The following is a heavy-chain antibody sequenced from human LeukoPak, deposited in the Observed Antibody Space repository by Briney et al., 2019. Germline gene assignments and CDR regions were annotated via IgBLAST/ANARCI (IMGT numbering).Heavy chain of an antibody. CDR2: IKQDGSEK. V-gene: IGHV3-7*01. J-gene: IGHJ4*02. Sequence: AGGSLRLSCAASGFTFSSYWMSWVRQAPGKGLEWAANIKQDGSEKYYVDSVKGRFTISRDNAKNSLYLQMNSLRAEDAAVYYCAREVAYYYDSSGYYLDYWGQGTLVTVSS. CDR1: GFTFSSYW. D-gene: IGHD3-22*01. CDR3: AREVAYYYDSSGYYLDY.